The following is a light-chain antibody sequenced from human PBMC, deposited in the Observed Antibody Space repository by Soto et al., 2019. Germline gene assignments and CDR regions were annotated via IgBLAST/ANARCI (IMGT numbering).Light chain of an antibody. Sequence: DIQMTQSPSSLSASVGDRVTITCRASQVLYSYLAWYQQKPGEVPKLLISGASSLQSGFPSRFVGSGSDTDFTLTINGLQPEDVATYHCQQYSSAPFSFGGGTNVEI. V-gene: IGKV1-27*01. CDR2: GAS. CDR3: QQYSSAPFS. J-gene: IGKJ4*01. CDR1: QVLYSY.